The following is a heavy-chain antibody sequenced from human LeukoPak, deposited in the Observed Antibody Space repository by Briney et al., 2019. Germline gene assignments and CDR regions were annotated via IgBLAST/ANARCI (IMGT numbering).Heavy chain of an antibody. J-gene: IGHJ4*02. D-gene: IGHD3-22*01. V-gene: IGHV4-39*01. CDR2: IYYSGST. CDR3: ARFSLLLPNYFDY. Sequence: SETLSLTCTVSGGSISSSSYYWGWIRQPPGKGLEWIGSIYYSGSTYYNPSLKSRVTISVDTSKNQFSLKLSSVTAADTAVYYCARFSLLLPNYFDYWGQGTLVTVPS. CDR1: GGSISSSSYY.